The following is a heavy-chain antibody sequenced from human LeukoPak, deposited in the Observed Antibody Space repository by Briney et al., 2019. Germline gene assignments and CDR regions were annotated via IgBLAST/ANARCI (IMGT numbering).Heavy chain of an antibody. J-gene: IGHJ4*02. D-gene: IGHD4-17*01. CDR3: ARDFTVTTNYYFDY. V-gene: IGHV3-7*01. CDR1: GFTFSIHW. Sequence: GGSLRLSCAASGFTFSIHWMSWVRQAPGKGLEWVANIKQDGSYKYYVDSVKGRFTISRDNAKNSLYLQMNGLRAEDTAVYYCARDFTVTTNYYFDYWGQGTLVTVSS. CDR2: IKQDGSYK.